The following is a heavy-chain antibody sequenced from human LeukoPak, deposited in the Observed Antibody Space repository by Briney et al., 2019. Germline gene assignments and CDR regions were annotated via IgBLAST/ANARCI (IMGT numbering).Heavy chain of an antibody. Sequence: GGSLRLSCAASGLTFSSYAMNWARQAPGKGLEWVSAISGGGDTIYYTDSVKGRFTISRDNSKNTLYLQMNSLRVDDTAVYYCAKGTATPGYLDYWGQGTLVTVST. V-gene: IGHV3-23*01. CDR1: GLTFSSYA. CDR2: ISGGGDTI. CDR3: AKGTATPGYLDY. J-gene: IGHJ4*02. D-gene: IGHD1-1*01.